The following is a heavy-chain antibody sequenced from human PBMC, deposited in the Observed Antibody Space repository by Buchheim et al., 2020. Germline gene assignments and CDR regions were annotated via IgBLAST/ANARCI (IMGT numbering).Heavy chain of an antibody. CDR2: IKQDGGEM. D-gene: IGHD6-19*01. V-gene: IGHV3-7*04. CDR1: GFTFSSYW. CDR3: ARETSSGCSPAACAFDM. Sequence: EVQLVESGGGLVQPGGSLRLSCAASGFTFSSYWMSWVRQAPGKGLEWVANIKQDGGEMYYVDSVKGRFTISRHNAKKSLYLPMNSLRAEDMAVYYCARETSSGCSPAACAFDMWGQGT. J-gene: IGHJ3*02.